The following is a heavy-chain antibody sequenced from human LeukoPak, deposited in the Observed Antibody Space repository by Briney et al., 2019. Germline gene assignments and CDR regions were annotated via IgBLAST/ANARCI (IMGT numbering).Heavy chain of an antibody. CDR2: INHSGST. D-gene: IGHD5-12*01. J-gene: IGHJ6*03. CDR3: ARVWLRPPYYYYYYMDV. V-gene: IGHV4-34*08. CDR1: GGTFSGYY. Sequence: PSETLSLTCAVYGGTFSGYYWSWIRQPPGKGLEWIGEINHSGSTNYNPSLKSRVTISVDTSKNQFSLKLSSVTAADTAVYYCARVWLRPPYYYYYYMDVWGKGTTVTVSS.